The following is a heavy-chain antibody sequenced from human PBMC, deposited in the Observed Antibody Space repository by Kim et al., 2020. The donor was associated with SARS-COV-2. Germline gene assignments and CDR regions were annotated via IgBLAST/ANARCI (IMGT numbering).Heavy chain of an antibody. CDR3: AIEFMTTVTTGYYYYGMDV. CDR1: GYTLTELS. J-gene: IGHJ6*02. CDR2: FDPEDGET. D-gene: IGHD4-17*01. V-gene: IGHV1-24*01. Sequence: ASVKVSCKVSGYTLTELSMHWVRQAPGKGLEWMGGFDPEDGETIYAQKFQGRVTMTEDTSTDTAYMELSSLRSEDTAVYYCAIEFMTTVTTGYYYYGMDVWGQGTTVTVSS.